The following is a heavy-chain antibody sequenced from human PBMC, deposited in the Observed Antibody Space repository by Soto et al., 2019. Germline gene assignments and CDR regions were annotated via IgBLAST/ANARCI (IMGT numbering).Heavy chain of an antibody. CDR1: GFSFTSYE. V-gene: IGHV3-48*03. CDR3: ARESGYIRFDY. J-gene: IGHJ4*02. D-gene: IGHD5-12*01. Sequence: GGSLRLSCAASGFSFTSYEMNWVRQAPGKGLEWVSYISNTGDTIYYADSVKGRFTISRDNAKNSLSLQMNSLRAEDTAVYYCARESGYIRFDYWGQGTLVTSPQ. CDR2: ISNTGDTI.